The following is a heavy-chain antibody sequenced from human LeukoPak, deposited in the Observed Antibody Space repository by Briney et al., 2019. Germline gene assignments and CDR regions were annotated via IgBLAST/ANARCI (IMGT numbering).Heavy chain of an antibody. V-gene: IGHV3-21*05. CDR1: GFTFNSYS. Sequence: GGSLRLSCAASGFTFNSYSINWVRQARAKGLEWVSYISSSSSYTNYGDSVKGRFTISRDNAKNSLYLQMNSLRAEDTAVYYCARDGPYYYDSSGYYLWGQGTLVTVPS. CDR2: ISSSSSYT. D-gene: IGHD3-22*01. CDR3: ARDGPYYYDSSGYYL. J-gene: IGHJ4*02.